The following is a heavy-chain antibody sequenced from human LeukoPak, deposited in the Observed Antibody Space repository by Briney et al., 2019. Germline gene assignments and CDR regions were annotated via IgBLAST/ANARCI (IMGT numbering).Heavy chain of an antibody. CDR2: ISGSGGST. CDR3: AKRIFGCSGGSCYSTLDY. J-gene: IGHJ4*02. CDR1: GFTFSGYA. V-gene: IGHV3-23*01. D-gene: IGHD2-15*01. Sequence: GGSLRLSCAASGFTFSGYAMSWVRQAPGKGLEWVSTISGSGGSTYYADSVKGRFTISRDNSKNRLYLQMNSLSDEDTAVYFCAKRIFGCSGGSCYSTLDYWGQGTLVTVSS.